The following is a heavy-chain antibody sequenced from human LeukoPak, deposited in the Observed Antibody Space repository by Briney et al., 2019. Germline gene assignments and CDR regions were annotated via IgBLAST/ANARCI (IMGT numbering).Heavy chain of an antibody. V-gene: IGHV3-23*01. CDR1: VFSFSSYA. J-gene: IGHJ6*03. CDR3: AKTGSRGGTFRPSYYYYYMDV. Sequence: GGSLRLSCAASVFSFSSYAMSWVRQTPGKGLEWVSGISGSGEGTDYADSVKGRFTISRDNSKNTLYLQMNSLRPEDTALYYCAKTGSRGGTFRPSYYYYYMDVWGKGTTVTISS. CDR2: ISGSGEGT. D-gene: IGHD3-9*01.